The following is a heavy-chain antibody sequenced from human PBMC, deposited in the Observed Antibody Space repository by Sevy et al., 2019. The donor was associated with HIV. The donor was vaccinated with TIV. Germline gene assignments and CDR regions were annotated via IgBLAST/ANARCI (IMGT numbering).Heavy chain of an antibody. CDR2: IKEDGSEK. D-gene: IGHD3-22*01. CDR1: GFTFSSYW. Sequence: GSLRLSCAASGFTFSSYWMTWVRQAPGKGLEWVANIKEDGSEKYYVDSVKGRFTISRDNAKNSLYLQMNSLRADDTAVYYCAREGYYYDSSGYYFGGYYFDYWGQGTLVTVSS. CDR3: AREGYYYDSSGYYFGGYYFDY. V-gene: IGHV3-7*03. J-gene: IGHJ4*02.